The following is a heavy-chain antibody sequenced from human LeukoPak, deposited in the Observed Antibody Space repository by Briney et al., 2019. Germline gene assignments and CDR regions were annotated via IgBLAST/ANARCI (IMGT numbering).Heavy chain of an antibody. V-gene: IGHV4-31*03. J-gene: IGHJ4*02. Sequence: RPSETLSLTCTVSGVSISSGGYYWSWIRQHPGKGLEWIGYIYYSGSTYYNPSLKSRVTISVDTSKNQFSLKLSSVTAADTAVYYCARSQNYYGSGDYWSQGTLVTVSS. CDR3: ARSQNYYGSGDY. CDR1: GVSISSGGYY. CDR2: IYYSGST. D-gene: IGHD3-10*01.